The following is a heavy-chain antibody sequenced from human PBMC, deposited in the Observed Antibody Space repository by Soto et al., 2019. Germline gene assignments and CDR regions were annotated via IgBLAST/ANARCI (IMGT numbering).Heavy chain of an antibody. CDR3: ARIHGIAARPVLGFYYYGMDV. D-gene: IGHD6-6*01. V-gene: IGHV2-26*01. J-gene: IGHJ6*02. Sequence: QVTLKESGPVLVKPTETLTLTCTVSVFSLSNARMGVSWIRQPPGKSLEWLAHIFSNDEESYSTSLKSRLTISKDTSKSQVVLTMTNMDPVDTATYYCARIHGIAARPVLGFYYYGMDVWGQGTTVTVSS. CDR2: IFSNDEE. CDR1: VFSLSNARMG.